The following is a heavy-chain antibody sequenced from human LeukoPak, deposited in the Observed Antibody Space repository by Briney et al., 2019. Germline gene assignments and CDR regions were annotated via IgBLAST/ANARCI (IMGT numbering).Heavy chain of an antibody. V-gene: IGHV4-61*02. D-gene: IGHD3-22*01. CDR2: IYTSGST. CDR3: ARVSYDSSGYYGGYNWFDP. CDR1: GGSISSGSYY. Sequence: PSETLSLTCTVSGGSISSGSYYWSWIRQPAGKGLEWIGRIYTSGSTNYNPSLKSRVTISVDTSKNQFSLKLSSVTAADTAVYYCARVSYDSSGYYGGYNWFDPWGQGTLVTVSS. J-gene: IGHJ5*02.